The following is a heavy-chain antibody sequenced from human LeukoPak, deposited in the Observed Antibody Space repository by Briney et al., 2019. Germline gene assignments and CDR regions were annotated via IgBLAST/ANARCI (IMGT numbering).Heavy chain of an antibody. CDR2: INADGSVE. Sequence: GGSLRLSCAASGFTFTNYWMAWVRQAPGKGLEWVANINADGSVEYLVDSVQGQFSISRDNAKDQLYLQMNSLRAEDTAVYYCATYRVSHGMDVWGQGTTVTVSS. D-gene: IGHD3-16*02. CDR1: GFTFTNYW. V-gene: IGHV3-7*01. CDR3: ATYRVSHGMDV. J-gene: IGHJ6*02.